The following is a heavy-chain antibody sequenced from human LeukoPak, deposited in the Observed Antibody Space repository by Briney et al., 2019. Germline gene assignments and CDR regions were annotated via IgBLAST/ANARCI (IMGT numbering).Heavy chain of an antibody. Sequence: GGSLRLSCTASDYWMTWVRQAPGKGLEWVANIKQDGSEKYYLDSLKGRFTISRDNARNSLYLQMNSLRAEDTAVYYCARGFLGQLNIDYWGQGTLVTV. J-gene: IGHJ4*02. V-gene: IGHV3-7*01. CDR1: DYW. CDR3: ARGFLGQLNIDY. D-gene: IGHD6-13*01. CDR2: IKQDGSEK.